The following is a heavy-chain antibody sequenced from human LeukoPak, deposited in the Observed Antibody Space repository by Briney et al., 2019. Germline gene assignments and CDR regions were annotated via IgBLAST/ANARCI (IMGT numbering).Heavy chain of an antibody. J-gene: IGHJ4*02. CDR1: GFIVSNNH. CDR3: ARERPGSRVLGY. CDR2: IYSGDTT. Sequence: GGSLRLSCAASGFIVSNNHINWIRQAPGKGLEWVSIIYSGDTTYYSDSVKGRFILSSDNSKNMLYLQMNSLRVEDTAVYYCARERPGSRVLGYWGQGTVVTVSS. V-gene: IGHV3-66*01. D-gene: IGHD3-10*01.